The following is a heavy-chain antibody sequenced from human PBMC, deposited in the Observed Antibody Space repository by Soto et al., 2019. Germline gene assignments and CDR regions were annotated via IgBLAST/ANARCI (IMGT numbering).Heavy chain of an antibody. CDR3: ARLYGSGSYWSY. V-gene: IGHV4-39*01. D-gene: IGHD3-10*01. J-gene: IGHJ4*02. CDR1: GASISSSLYY. Sequence: QLQLQESGPGLVKPSETLSLTCTVSGASISSSLYYWGWIRQPPGKGLEWIGTIFYSGSTDYAPSLTRRVTISVDTSKNPFSLKLDSVAAADAAVYFCARLYGSGSYWSYWGQGTLVTVSS. CDR2: IFYSGST.